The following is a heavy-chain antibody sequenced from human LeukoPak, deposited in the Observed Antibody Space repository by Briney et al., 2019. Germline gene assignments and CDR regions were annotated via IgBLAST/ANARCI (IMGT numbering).Heavy chain of an antibody. D-gene: IGHD4-17*01. J-gene: IGHJ3*02. CDR3: AKGDYGAYTYRGAFDI. Sequence: PGGSLRLSCAASGFTFSSYGMHWVRQARDKGLEWVAVIWYDGSNKYYADSVKGRFTISRDNSKNTLYLQMNSLRAEDTALYYCAKGDYGAYTYRGAFDIWGLGTMVSVSS. V-gene: IGHV3-30*02. CDR2: IWYDGSNK. CDR1: GFTFSSYG.